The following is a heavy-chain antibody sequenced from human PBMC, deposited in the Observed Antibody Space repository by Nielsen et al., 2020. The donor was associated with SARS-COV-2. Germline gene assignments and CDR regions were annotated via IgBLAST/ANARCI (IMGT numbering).Heavy chain of an antibody. CDR2: IYYSGST. Sequence: WIRQPPGKGLEWIGSIYYSGSTYYNPSLKSRVTISVDTSKNQFSLKLSSVTAADTAVYYCARSPVGRLPWFGVHEYYFDYWGQGTLVTVSS. CDR3: ARSPVGRLPWFGVHEYYFDY. J-gene: IGHJ4*02. V-gene: IGHV4-39*01. D-gene: IGHD3-10*01.